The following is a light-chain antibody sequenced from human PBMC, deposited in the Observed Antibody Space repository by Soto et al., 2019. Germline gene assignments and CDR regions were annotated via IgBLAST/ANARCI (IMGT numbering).Light chain of an antibody. CDR2: VAS. Sequence: EVVMTRSPGSLSLTPGERATLSCRASETVSNNYLAWYQQKPGQAPRLLIFVASSRATGIPDRFRGSGSGTDFTLTIPRLEPEDFAVYYCQQYSNSPLTFGGGSKVDIK. J-gene: IGKJ4*01. CDR3: QQYSNSPLT. V-gene: IGKV3-20*01. CDR1: ETVSNNY.